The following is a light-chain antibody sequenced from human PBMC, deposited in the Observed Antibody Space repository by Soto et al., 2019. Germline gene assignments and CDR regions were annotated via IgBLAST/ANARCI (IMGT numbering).Light chain of an antibody. CDR1: QSVSSSY. CDR2: GAS. CDR3: QQYVSSPFT. J-gene: IGKJ2*01. Sequence: EIVLTQSPGTLPLSPGERATLSCRASQSVSSSYLAWYQQKPGQAPRLLIYGASSRATGIPVRFSGSGSGTDFTLTISRLEPEDFAVYYCQQYVSSPFTFGQGTKLEIK. V-gene: IGKV3-20*01.